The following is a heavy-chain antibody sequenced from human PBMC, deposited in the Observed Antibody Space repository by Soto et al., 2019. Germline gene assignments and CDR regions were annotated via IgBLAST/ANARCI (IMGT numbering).Heavy chain of an antibody. Sequence: GGSLRLSCSASGFTFSSYAMHWVRQAPGKGLEYVSAFSSNGGSTYYADSVKGRFTISRDNSKNTLYLQMNSLRAEDTAVYYCARGHYDILTGYQVLGPDYYYGMDVWGQGTTVTVSS. J-gene: IGHJ6*02. V-gene: IGHV3-64*04. CDR3: ARGHYDILTGYQVLGPDYYYGMDV. CDR1: GFTFSSYA. CDR2: FSSNGGST. D-gene: IGHD3-9*01.